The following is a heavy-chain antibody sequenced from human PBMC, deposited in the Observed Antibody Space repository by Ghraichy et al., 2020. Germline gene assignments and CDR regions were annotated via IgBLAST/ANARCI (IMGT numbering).Heavy chain of an antibody. V-gene: IGHV6-1*01. CDR1: GDSVSSNSAA. CDR2: TYYRSKWYN. J-gene: IGHJ4*02. Sequence: SETLSLTCAISGDSVSSNSAAWNWIRQSPSRGLEWLGRTYYRSKWYNDYAVSVKSRITINPDTSKNQFSLQLNSVTPGDTAVDYFARNPLYGDYATVFDYWGQGTLVTVSS. D-gene: IGHD4-17*01. CDR3: ARNPLYGDYATVFDY.